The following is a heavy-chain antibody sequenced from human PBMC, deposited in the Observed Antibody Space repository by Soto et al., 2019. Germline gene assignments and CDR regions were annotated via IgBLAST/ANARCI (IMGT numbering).Heavy chain of an antibody. J-gene: IGHJ6*02. CDR1: GFTFSVYG. V-gene: IGHV3-23*01. CDR2: VSGSGGRT. CDR3: AKEMENDFWSGNYYGLDV. D-gene: IGHD3-3*01. Sequence: GGSLRLSCAVSGFTFSVYGMAWVGQAPGKGLEWVSGVSGSGGRTYYADSVKGRLTISRDNSKNTLYLQMNSLRVEDTAVYYCAKEMENDFWSGNYYGLDVWGQGTTVTVSS.